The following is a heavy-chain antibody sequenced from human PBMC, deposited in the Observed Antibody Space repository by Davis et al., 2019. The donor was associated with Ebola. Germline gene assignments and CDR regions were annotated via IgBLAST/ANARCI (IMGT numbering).Heavy chain of an antibody. CDR1: GFTFSNHG. D-gene: IGHD3-16*01. V-gene: IGHV3-30*03. Sequence: GESLKISCAASGFTFSNHGMHWIRQAPGKGLEWVAVVSYNGKTTYSSDSVKGRFTISRDNSKNMLFLQMNSLRVEDTAVYYCAREMRGLGALDLWGQGTMVAVSS. CDR3: AREMRGLGALDL. CDR2: VSYNGKTT. J-gene: IGHJ3*01.